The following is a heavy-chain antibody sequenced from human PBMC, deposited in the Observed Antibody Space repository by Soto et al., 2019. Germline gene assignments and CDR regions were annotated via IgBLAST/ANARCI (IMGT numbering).Heavy chain of an antibody. CDR3: GGGRQYFDT. Sequence: GGSLRLSCAASGFTFSSYWMAWVRQAPGKGLEWVANIKQDGSEIYYVDSVKGRFTISRDNAKNSLFLQMNSLRAEDTAVYYCGGGRQYFDTWGQGTLVTVSS. D-gene: IGHD3-9*01. V-gene: IGHV3-7*05. J-gene: IGHJ4*02. CDR2: IKQDGSEI. CDR1: GFTFSSYW.